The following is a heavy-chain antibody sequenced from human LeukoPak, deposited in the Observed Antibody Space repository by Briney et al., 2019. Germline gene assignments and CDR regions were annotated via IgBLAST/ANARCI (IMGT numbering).Heavy chain of an antibody. V-gene: IGHV5-10-1*01. Sequence: GESLKISCKGSGYSFTSYWISWVRQMPGKGLEWMGRIDPSDSYTNYSPSFQGHVTISADKSISTAYLQWSSLKASDTAMYYRAIGPVDTAMVSDYWGQGTLVTVSS. CDR1: GYSFTSYW. CDR2: IDPSDSYT. CDR3: AIGPVDTAMVSDY. D-gene: IGHD5-18*01. J-gene: IGHJ4*02.